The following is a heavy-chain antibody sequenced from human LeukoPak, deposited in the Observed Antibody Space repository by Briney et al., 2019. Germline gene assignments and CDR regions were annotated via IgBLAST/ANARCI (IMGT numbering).Heavy chain of an antibody. CDR2: MKPNSGNT. CDR1: GYTFTSYD. V-gene: IGHV1-8*01. D-gene: IGHD2-2*02. J-gene: IGHJ4*02. CDR3: ARGSSDCRSASCYNF. Sequence: ASVKVSCKASGYTFTSYDINWVRQATGQGLEWMGWMKPNSGNTGYAQNFQGRVTMTRDTSISTAYMELASLTSDDTAVYYCARGSSDCRSASCYNFWGQGTLVTVSA.